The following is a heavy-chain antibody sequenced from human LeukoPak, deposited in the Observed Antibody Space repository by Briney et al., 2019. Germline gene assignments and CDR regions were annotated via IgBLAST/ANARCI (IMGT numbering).Heavy chain of an antibody. CDR1: GYTFTCYG. D-gene: IGHD1-7*01. CDR3: ASALWNSPLDY. J-gene: IGHJ4*02. CDR2: ISAYNGNT. Sequence: ASVKVSCKASGYTFTCYGISWVRQAPGQGLEWIGWISAYNGNTNYAQKLQGRVTMTTDTSTSTAYMELRSLRSDDTAVYYCASALWNSPLDYWGQGTLVTVSS. V-gene: IGHV1-18*01.